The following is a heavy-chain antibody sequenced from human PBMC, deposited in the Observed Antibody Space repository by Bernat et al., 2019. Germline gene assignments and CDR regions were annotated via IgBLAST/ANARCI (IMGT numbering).Heavy chain of an antibody. V-gene: IGHV4-39*01. CDR3: ARLRSSTSYHYSDAFDI. Sequence: QLQLQESGPGLVKPSETLSLTCTVSGGSISRSSYHWGWIRQPPGKGLEWIGHIYYSGSTYYNPSLKSRITISVDTSKNQFSLKLNSVTAADTAVYYCARLRSSTSYHYSDAFDIWGQGTMVTVSP. D-gene: IGHD2-2*01. CDR1: GGSISRSSYH. J-gene: IGHJ3*02. CDR2: IYYSGST.